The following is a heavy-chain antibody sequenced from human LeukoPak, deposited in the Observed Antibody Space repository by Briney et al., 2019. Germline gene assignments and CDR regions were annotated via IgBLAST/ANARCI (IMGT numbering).Heavy chain of an antibody. CDR1: GYSFTTYG. V-gene: IGHV1-18*01. Sequence: ASVKVSCKASGYSFTTYGISWVRQAPGQGLEWMGWISGYDGNTNFAQKFQDRLTMSTDTSTSTAYMELRSLRSDDTAIFYCARGGYNNYPDYWGQGTLVTVSS. CDR3: ARGGYNNYPDY. D-gene: IGHD5-18*01. J-gene: IGHJ4*02. CDR2: ISGYDGNT.